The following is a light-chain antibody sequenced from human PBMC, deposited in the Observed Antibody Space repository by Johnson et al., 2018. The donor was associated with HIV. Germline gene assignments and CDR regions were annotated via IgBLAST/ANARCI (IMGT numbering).Light chain of an antibody. CDR2: DNN. CDR1: SSNIESDY. J-gene: IGLJ1*01. CDR3: GTWDSSLNAYV. Sequence: QSVLTQPPSVSAAPGQKVDISCSGSSSNIESDYVSWYQQLPGTAPKLLIYDNNKRPSGIPDRFFVSKSGTSATLDITGLQTGDEGDYYCGTWDSSLNAYVFGTGTKVTVL. V-gene: IGLV1-51*01.